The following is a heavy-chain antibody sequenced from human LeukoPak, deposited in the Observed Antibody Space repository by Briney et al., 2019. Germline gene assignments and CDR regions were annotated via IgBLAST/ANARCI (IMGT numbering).Heavy chain of an antibody. Sequence: SETLSLTCTVSGGSISSYYWSWIRQPPGKGLEWIGYIYYSGSTNYNPSLKSRVTISVDTSKNQLPLKLSSVTAADTAVYYCAIGEGGAADYWGQGTLVTVSS. D-gene: IGHD3-10*01. V-gene: IGHV4-59*01. J-gene: IGHJ4*02. CDR3: AIGEGGAADY. CDR1: GGSISSYY. CDR2: IYYSGST.